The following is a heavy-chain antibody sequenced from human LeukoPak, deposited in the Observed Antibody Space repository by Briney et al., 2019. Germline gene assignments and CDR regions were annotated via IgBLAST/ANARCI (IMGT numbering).Heavy chain of an antibody. D-gene: IGHD6-6*01. CDR1: GGTFSSYA. J-gene: IGHJ4*02. CDR3: ASGPLLEGVYSSSSRFDY. V-gene: IGHV1-69*04. CDR2: IIPILGIA. Sequence: ASVKVSCKASGGTFSSYAISWVRQAPGQGLEWMGRIIPILGIANYAQKFQGRVTITADKSTSTAYMELSSLRSEDTAVYYCASGPLLEGVYSSSSRFDYWGQGTLVTVSS.